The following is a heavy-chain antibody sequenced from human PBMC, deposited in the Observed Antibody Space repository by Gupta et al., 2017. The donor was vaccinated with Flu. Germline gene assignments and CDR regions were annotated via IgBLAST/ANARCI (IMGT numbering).Heavy chain of an antibody. CDR2: IGSGGNT. J-gene: IGHJ1*01. V-gene: IGHV3-48*02. CDR1: GVTISGCH. Sequence: EVQLVESGGGLVQPGGALGLSCAVSGVTISGCHMNWVRQAPGRGLEWLSYIGSGGNTDYADSVRGRFTISRDNAKNSLYLQMNSLRDEDTAVYYCARDFDWAFQHWGQGILVTVSS. CDR3: ARDFDWAFQH. D-gene: IGHD3-9*01.